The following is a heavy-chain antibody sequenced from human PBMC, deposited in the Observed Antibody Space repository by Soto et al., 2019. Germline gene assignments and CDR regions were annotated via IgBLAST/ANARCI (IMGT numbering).Heavy chain of an antibody. CDR2: IYTSGST. D-gene: IGHD3-3*01. CDR1: GGSISSYF. V-gene: IGHV4-4*07. CDR3: ARDGDFWSGSYAFDI. J-gene: IGHJ3*02. Sequence: SETLSLTCTVSGGSISSYFWSWIRQPAGKGLEWIGRIYTSGSTNYSPSLKSRVTMSVDTSKNQFSLRLSSVTAADTAVYYCARDGDFWSGSYAFDIWGQGTMVT.